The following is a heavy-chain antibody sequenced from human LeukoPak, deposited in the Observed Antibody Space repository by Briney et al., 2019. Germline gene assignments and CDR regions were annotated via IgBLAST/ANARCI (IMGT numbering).Heavy chain of an antibody. CDR1: GISINSYY. Sequence: PSEPLSLTCGVSGISINSYYWSWIRPPPGKGLEWIGFIYSRGSTNYNPSLKSRVTISVDTSKNQFSLKLSSATAADTAVYYCARHGRSGHSDAFDVWGQGTKVTVSS. V-gene: IGHV4-59*08. J-gene: IGHJ3*01. CDR3: ARHGRSGHSDAFDV. D-gene: IGHD3-22*01. CDR2: IYSRGST.